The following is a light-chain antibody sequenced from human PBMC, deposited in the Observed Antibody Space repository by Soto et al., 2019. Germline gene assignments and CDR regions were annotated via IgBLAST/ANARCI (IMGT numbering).Light chain of an antibody. CDR1: SNDVGTYNL. CDR2: EAS. Sequence: QYVLTQPASVSGSPGQSITISCTGISNDVGTYNLVSWYQHHPGKAPKLIIYEASKRPSGVPNRFSGSKSGNTASLTISGLHAEDEADYYCCSYGRSVVFGGGTKVTVL. V-gene: IGLV2-23*01. J-gene: IGLJ2*01. CDR3: CSYGRSVV.